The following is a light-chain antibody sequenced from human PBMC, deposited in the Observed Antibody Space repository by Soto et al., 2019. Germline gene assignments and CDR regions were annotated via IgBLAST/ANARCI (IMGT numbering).Light chain of an antibody. CDR2: AAS. V-gene: IGKV1-27*01. CDR1: QDISNY. CDR3: QKYNIATHT. J-gene: IGKJ4*02. Sequence: DIQMTQSPSSLAASVGDRVTITCRTSQDISNYLAWYQQKPGKVPKLLIYAASTLQSGVPSRFSGVGSGTDFSLTISSLHPEDGATYYCQKYNIATHTFGGGTKVEIQ.